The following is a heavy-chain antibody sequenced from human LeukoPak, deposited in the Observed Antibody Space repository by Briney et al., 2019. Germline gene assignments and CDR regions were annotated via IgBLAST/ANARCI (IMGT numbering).Heavy chain of an antibody. CDR3: ARKYSYGPLYYFDY. CDR1: GGSFSGYY. CDR2: INHSGST. J-gene: IGHJ4*02. D-gene: IGHD5-18*01. Sequence: NSSETLSLTCAVYGGSFSGYYWSWIRQPPGKGLEWIGEINHSGSTNYNPSLKSRVTISVDTSKNQFSLKLSSVTAADTAVYYCARKYSYGPLYYFDYWGQGTLVTVSS. V-gene: IGHV4-34*01.